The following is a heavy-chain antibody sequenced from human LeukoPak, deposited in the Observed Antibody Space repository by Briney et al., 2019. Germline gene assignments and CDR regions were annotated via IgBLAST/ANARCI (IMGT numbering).Heavy chain of an antibody. V-gene: IGHV3-11*06. CDR2: ISGSSSYT. CDR3: AKQYCSGGRCYFDY. J-gene: IGHJ4*02. CDR1: GFTFRDYY. D-gene: IGHD2-15*01. Sequence: GGSLTLFCAASGFTFRDYYMRWLRQAPGKGLEWVSYISGSSSYTDYADSAKGPLTISRDNAKNSLYLQMNSLRAEDTAVYYCAKQYCSGGRCYFDYWGQGTLVTVSS.